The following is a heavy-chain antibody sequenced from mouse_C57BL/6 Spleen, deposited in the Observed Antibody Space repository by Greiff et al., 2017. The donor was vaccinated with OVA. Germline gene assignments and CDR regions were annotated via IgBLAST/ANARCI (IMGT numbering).Heavy chain of an antibody. CDR2: ISDGGSYT. J-gene: IGHJ1*03. V-gene: IGHV5-4*03. CDR1: GFTFSSYA. CDR3: ARGEIYYDYDGLEYFDV. D-gene: IGHD2-4*01. Sequence: KLVESGGGLVKPGGSLKLSCAASGFTFSSYAMSWVRQTPEKRLEWVATISDGGSYTYYPDNVKGRFTISRDNAKNNLYLQMSHLKSEDTAMYYCARGEIYYDYDGLEYFDVWGTGTTVTVSS.